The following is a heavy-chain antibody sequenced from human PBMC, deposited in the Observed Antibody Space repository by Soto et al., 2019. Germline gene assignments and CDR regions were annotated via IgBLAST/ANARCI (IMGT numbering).Heavy chain of an antibody. J-gene: IGHJ4*02. V-gene: IGHV4-4*02. Sequence: PSETLSLTCAVSGGSISSTNWWNWVRQPPGKGLEWIGEIDHSGSTNYNPSLKSRVTMSVDKPKNQFSLKLSSVTAADTAVDYGVRDSGNGWKDYWGKGTLVTVSS. CDR3: VRDSGNGWKDY. CDR1: GGSISSTNW. D-gene: IGHD6-19*01. CDR2: IDHSGST.